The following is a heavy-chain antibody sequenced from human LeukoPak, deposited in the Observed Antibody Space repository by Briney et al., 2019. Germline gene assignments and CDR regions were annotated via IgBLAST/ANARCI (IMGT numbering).Heavy chain of an antibody. V-gene: IGHV3-21*01. CDR2: ISSSSTYI. D-gene: IGHD2/OR15-2a*01. J-gene: IGHJ6*02. CDR3: ARDLMRLSTFGMDV. CDR1: GFTFSSHN. Sequence: PGGSLRLSCAASGFTFSSHNMHWVRQAPGKRLEWVSSISSSSTYIYYTDSVKGRFTISRDNAKNSLYLQMNSLRAEDTAVYYCARDLMRLSTFGMDVWGQGTTVTVSS.